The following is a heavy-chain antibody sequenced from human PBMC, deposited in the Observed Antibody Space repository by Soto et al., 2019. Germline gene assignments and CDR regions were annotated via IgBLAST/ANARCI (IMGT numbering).Heavy chain of an antibody. V-gene: IGHV4-39*01. Sequence: SETLSLTCTVSGGSISSSSYYWGWIRQPPGKGLEWIGSIYYSGSTYYNPSLKSRVTISVDTSKNQFSLKLSSVTAADTAVYYCARHGYYVISDYFDYWGQGTLVTVSS. CDR3: ARHGYYVISDYFDY. CDR2: IYYSGST. CDR1: GGSISSSSYY. D-gene: IGHD3-10*02. J-gene: IGHJ4*02.